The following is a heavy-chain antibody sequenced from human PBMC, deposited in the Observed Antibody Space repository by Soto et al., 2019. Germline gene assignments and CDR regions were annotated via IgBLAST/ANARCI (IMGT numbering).Heavy chain of an antibody. CDR3: ARDARNNGLSDYYYYGMDV. J-gene: IGHJ6*02. V-gene: IGHV1-18*04. Sequence: ASVKVSCKASGYTFTRYGISWVRQAPGQGLEWMGWISAYNGNTNYAQKLQGRVNMTTDTSTSTAYMELRSLRSDDTAVYYCARDARNNGLSDYYYYGMDVCVQGTTITVSS. D-gene: IGHD1-20*01. CDR2: ISAYNGNT. CDR1: GYTFTRYG.